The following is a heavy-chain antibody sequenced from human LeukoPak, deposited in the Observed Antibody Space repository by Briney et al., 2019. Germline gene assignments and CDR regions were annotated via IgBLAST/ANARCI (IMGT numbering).Heavy chain of an antibody. V-gene: IGHV3-30*02. CDR3: ARILDSAWGELGY. CDR1: GFTFSDYG. Sequence: GGSLRLSCAASGFTFSDYGMVWVRQAPGKGLEWVAFIRFDGSIKYYTDSVKDRFTVSRDNSKNTLYLQMNSLRAEDTAVYYCARILDSAWGELGYWGQGTLVTVSS. CDR2: IRFDGSIK. J-gene: IGHJ4*02. D-gene: IGHD6-19*01.